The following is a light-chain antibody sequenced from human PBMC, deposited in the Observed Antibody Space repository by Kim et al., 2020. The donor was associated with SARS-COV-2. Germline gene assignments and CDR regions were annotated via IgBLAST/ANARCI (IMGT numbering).Light chain of an antibody. CDR3: SSYTSSSTYV. CDR1: SSDVGGYDY. V-gene: IGLV2-14*03. J-gene: IGLJ1*01. CDR2: DVS. Sequence: GHTITISCTATSSDVGGYDYVSCDQHHPRNAPKLMIYDVSNRPSGVSNRFSGSKSGNTASLTISGLQAEDEADYYCSSYTSSSTYVFGTGTKVTVL.